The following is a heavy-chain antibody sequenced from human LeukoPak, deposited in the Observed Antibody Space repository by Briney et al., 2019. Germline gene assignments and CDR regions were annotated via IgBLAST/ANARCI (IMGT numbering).Heavy chain of an antibody. V-gene: IGHV3-74*01. D-gene: IGHD5-18*01. Sequence: GGSLRLSCSASGFTFSGYWGHWVPQAPGKGLVWVSRINSDGSSTTYADSVKGRFTLSRDNAKNTLYLQMNSLRAEDTAVYYCARDRAYSYGEFDYWGQGTLVSVSS. CDR1: GFTFSGYW. CDR3: ARDRAYSYGEFDY. J-gene: IGHJ4*02. CDR2: INSDGSST.